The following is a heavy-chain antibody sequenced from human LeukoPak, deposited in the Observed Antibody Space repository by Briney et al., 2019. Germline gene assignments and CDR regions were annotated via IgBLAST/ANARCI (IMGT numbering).Heavy chain of an antibody. CDR2: IGHNGST. V-gene: IGHV4-34*01. CDR1: GGSFSDYN. Sequence: SETLSLTCAVYGGSFSDYNWTWIRQSPGKGLEWIGEIGHNGSTNYNPSLKGRVTISLDTSKNQFSLRLTSLTAAGAAVYYCARPSGATPFKRFDYWGQGALVTVSS. D-gene: IGHD4/OR15-4a*01. J-gene: IGHJ4*02. CDR3: ARPSGATPFKRFDY.